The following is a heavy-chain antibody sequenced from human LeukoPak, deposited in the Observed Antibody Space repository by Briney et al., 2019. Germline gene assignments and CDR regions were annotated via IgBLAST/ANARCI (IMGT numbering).Heavy chain of an antibody. Sequence: KPGESLKISCKGSGYSFTTYWIGWVRQMPGKGLEWMGIIYPGDSDTRYSPSFQGQVTISADRSISTAYLQWSSLKASDTAMYFCARAYYYDTSGYPSAEHFHLWGQGTLVTVSS. CDR3: ARAYYYDTSGYPSAEHFHL. J-gene: IGHJ1*01. CDR2: IYPGDSDT. CDR1: GYSFTTYW. D-gene: IGHD3-22*01. V-gene: IGHV5-51*01.